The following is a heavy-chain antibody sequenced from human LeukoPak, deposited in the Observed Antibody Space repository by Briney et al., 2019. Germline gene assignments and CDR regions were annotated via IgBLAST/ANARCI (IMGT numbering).Heavy chain of an antibody. CDR3: AKDALTYSSSWYYFDY. V-gene: IGHV3-23*01. Sequence: GGSLRLSCAASGFTFSTYAMSWVHQAPGKGLEWVSGISGSDGNTYYADSVKGRFTISRDNSKNTLYLQMNSLRAEDTAIYYCAKDALTYSSSWYYFDYWDQGTLVTVSS. CDR1: GFTFSTYA. CDR2: ISGSDGNT. J-gene: IGHJ4*02. D-gene: IGHD6-13*01.